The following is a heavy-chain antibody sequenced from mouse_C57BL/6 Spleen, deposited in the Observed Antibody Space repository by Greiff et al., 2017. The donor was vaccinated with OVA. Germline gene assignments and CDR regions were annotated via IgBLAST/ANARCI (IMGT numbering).Heavy chain of an antibody. Sequence: QVQLKQSGPELVKPGASVKISCKASGYAFSSSWMNWVKQRPGKGLEWIGRIYPGDGDTNYNGKFKGKATLTADKSSSTAYMQLSSLTSEDSAVYFCARSGTTVVEDYFDYWGQGTTLTVSS. CDR3: ARSGTTVVEDYFDY. V-gene: IGHV1-82*01. J-gene: IGHJ2*01. D-gene: IGHD1-1*01. CDR2: IYPGDGDT. CDR1: GYAFSSSW.